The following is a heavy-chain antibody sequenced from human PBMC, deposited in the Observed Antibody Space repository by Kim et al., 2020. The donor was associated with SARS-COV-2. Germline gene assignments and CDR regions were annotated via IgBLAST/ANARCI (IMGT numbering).Heavy chain of an antibody. D-gene: IGHD3-22*01. CDR1: GGSISSGGYY. J-gene: IGHJ3*02. CDR2: IYYSGST. CDR3: ARAPITMIVVVQAFDI. V-gene: IGHV4-31*03. Sequence: SETLSLTCTVSGGSISSGGYYWSWIRQHPGKGLEWIGYIYYSGSTYYNPSLKSRVTISVDTSKNQFSLKLSSVTAADTAVYYCARAPITMIVVVQAFDIWGQGTMVTV.